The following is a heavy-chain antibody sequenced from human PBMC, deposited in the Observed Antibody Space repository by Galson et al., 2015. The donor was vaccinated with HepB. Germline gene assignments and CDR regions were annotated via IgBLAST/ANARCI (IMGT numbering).Heavy chain of an antibody. V-gene: IGHV3-74*01. Sequence: SLRLSCAASGFTFSGYWMHWVRQVPGKGLVWVSRINDDGSSTTYADSVKGRFTISRDNAKNTLFLQMNSLRAEDTAVYYCARSRVERTVAGTFDSWGQGTLVTVSS. CDR2: INDDGSST. CDR1: GFTFSGYW. CDR3: ARSRVERTVAGTFDS. D-gene: IGHD6-19*01. J-gene: IGHJ4*02.